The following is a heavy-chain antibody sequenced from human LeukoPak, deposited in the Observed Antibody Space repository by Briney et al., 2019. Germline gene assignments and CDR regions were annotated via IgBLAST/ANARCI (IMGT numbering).Heavy chain of an antibody. V-gene: IGHV4-61*02. CDR1: GGSISSDNHY. Sequence: SETLSLTCTVSGGSISSDNHYWGWIRQPAGKGLEWIGRISTSGDTHYNPSLESRVTISVDTSKNQFSLKLSSVTAADTAVYYCAGRPGAGSRDCWFDPWGQGTLVTVSS. D-gene: IGHD2-21*01. CDR2: ISTSGDT. CDR3: AGRPGAGSRDCWFDP. J-gene: IGHJ5*02.